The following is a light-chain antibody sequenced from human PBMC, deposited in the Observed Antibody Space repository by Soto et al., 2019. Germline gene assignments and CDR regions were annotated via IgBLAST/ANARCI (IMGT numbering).Light chain of an antibody. CDR2: LDSGGSP. V-gene: IGLV4-69*01. CDR1: GGHSNYA. J-gene: IGLJ3*02. CDR3: QTRDVGIRV. Sequence: QPVLTQSPSVSASLGASVKLTCTLSGGHSNYAIAWHQQQPEKGPRFLMNLDSGGSPTKGDGIPDRFSGSRSGADYYLTISSLQSDDEADYYCQTRDVGIRVFGGGTKLTVL.